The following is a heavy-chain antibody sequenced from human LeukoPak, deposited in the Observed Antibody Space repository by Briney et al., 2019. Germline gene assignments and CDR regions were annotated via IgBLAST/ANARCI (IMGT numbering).Heavy chain of an antibody. V-gene: IGHV1-69*13. D-gene: IGHD4-17*01. J-gene: IGHJ6*02. CDR2: IIPIFGTA. CDR3: AREARDYGAYYYYGMDV. CDR1: GGTFSSYA. Sequence: SVKVSCKASGGTFSSYAISWVRQAPGQGLEWMGGIIPIFGTANYAQKYQGRVTITADESTSTAHMELSSLRSEDTAVYYCAREARDYGAYYYYGMDVWGQGTTVTVSS.